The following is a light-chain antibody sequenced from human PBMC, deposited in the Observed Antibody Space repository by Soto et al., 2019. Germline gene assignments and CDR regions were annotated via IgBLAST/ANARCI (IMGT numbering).Light chain of an antibody. Sequence: QSVLTQPPSVSAAPGQKVTISCSGTYSNIGHNYVSWYQQLPGTAPRLLIYENNRRPSGIPDRFSGPKSGTSATLDITGLQTGDEADYYCGTWDSSLSDGVLFGGGTQLTVL. V-gene: IGLV1-51*02. CDR1: YSNIGHNY. CDR3: GTWDSSLSDGVL. CDR2: ENN. J-gene: IGLJ7*01.